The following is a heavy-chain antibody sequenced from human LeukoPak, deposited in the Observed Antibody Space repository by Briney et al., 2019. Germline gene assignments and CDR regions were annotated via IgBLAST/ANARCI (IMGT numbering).Heavy chain of an antibody. CDR1: GGTFSSYA. J-gene: IGHJ4*02. CDR3: ARGPRSGWYSIAC. CDR2: MNPNSGNT. V-gene: IGHV1-8*02. D-gene: IGHD6-19*01. Sequence: GSSVKVSCKASGGTFSSYAISWVRQAPGQGLEWMGWMNPNSGNTGYAQKFQGRVTMTRNTSISTAYMELSSLRSEDTAVYYCARGPRSGWYSIACRGQPALLT.